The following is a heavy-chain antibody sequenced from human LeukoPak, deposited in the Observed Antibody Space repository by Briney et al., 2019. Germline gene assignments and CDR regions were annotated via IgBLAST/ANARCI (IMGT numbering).Heavy chain of an antibody. CDR3: ARGPSPDYSSSWYRDYFDY. V-gene: IGHV3-74*01. Sequence: QSGGSLRLSCVASGFTFSDYWMQWVRQAPGKGLVWVARIYSDVSTAYYADSVKGRFTISRDNAKNSLYLQMNSLRAEDTAVYYCARGPSPDYSSSWYRDYFDYWGQGTLVTVSS. CDR1: GFTFSDYW. D-gene: IGHD6-13*01. CDR2: IYSDVSTA. J-gene: IGHJ4*02.